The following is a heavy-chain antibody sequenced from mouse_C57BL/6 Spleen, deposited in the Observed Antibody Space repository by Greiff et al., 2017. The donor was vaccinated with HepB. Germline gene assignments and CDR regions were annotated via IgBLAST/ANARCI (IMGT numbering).Heavy chain of an antibody. CDR2: IDPSDSET. Sequence: VQLQQPGAELVRPGSSVKLSCKASGYTFTSYWMHWVKQRPIQGLEWIGNIDPSDSETHYNQKFKDKATLTVDKSSSTAYMQLSSLTSEDSAVYYCARRGFYYGSSPLVGWWYFDVWGTVTTVTVSS. D-gene: IGHD1-1*01. CDR3: ARRGFYYGSSPLVGWWYFDV. V-gene: IGHV1-52*01. CDR1: GYTFTSYW. J-gene: IGHJ1*03.